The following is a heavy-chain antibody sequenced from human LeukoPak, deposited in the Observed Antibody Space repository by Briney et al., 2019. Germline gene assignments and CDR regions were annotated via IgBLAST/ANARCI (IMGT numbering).Heavy chain of an antibody. D-gene: IGHD6-19*01. CDR1: GFTFDDYA. CDR2: ISWNSGSI. Sequence: GGSLRLSCAASGFTFDDYAMHWVRQAPVKGLEWVSGISWNSGSIGYADSVKGRFTISRDNAKNSLYLQMNSLRAEDTALYYCAKASSGWHDSDFDYWGQGTLVTVSS. J-gene: IGHJ4*02. V-gene: IGHV3-9*01. CDR3: AKASSGWHDSDFDY.